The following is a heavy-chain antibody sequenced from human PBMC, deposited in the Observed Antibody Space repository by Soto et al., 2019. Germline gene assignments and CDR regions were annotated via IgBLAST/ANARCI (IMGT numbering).Heavy chain of an antibody. J-gene: IGHJ4*02. CDR3: ASSLADYYDSSGYNFDY. V-gene: IGHV4-59*01. CDR1: GGSISSYY. Sequence: PSETLYLTCTVSGGSISSYYWSWIRQPPGKGLEWIGYIYYSGSTNYNPSLKSRVTISVDTSKNQFSLKLSSVTAADTAVYYCASSLADYYDSSGYNFDYWGQGTLVTVSS. CDR2: IYYSGST. D-gene: IGHD3-22*01.